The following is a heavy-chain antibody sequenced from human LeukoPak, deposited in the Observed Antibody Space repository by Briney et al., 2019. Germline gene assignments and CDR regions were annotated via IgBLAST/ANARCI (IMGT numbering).Heavy chain of an antibody. CDR3: TSSLLWFGELLPPFDY. CDR2: IKSKTDGGTT. D-gene: IGHD3-10*01. Sequence: GGSLRLSCAASGFTFSNAWMSWVRQAPGKGLEWVGRIKSKTDGGTTDYAAPVKGRFTISRDDSKNTLYLQMNSLKTEDTAVYYCTSSLLWFGELLPPFDYWGQGTLVTVSS. CDR1: GFTFSNAW. J-gene: IGHJ4*02. V-gene: IGHV3-15*01.